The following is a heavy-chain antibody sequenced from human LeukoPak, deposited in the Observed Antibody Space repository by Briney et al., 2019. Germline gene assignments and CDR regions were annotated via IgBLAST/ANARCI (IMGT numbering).Heavy chain of an antibody. Sequence: ASVKVSCKASGYTFTSYAMHWVRQAPGQRLEWMGWINAGNGNTKYSQKFQGRVTITRDTSASTAYMGLSSLRSEDTAVYYCAREDGVVVAATAPDYWGQGTLVTVSS. V-gene: IGHV1-3*01. CDR2: INAGNGNT. J-gene: IGHJ4*02. CDR3: AREDGVVVAATAPDY. CDR1: GYTFTSYA. D-gene: IGHD2-15*01.